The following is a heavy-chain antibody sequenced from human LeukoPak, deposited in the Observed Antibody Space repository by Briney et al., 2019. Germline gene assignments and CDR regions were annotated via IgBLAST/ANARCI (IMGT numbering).Heavy chain of an antibody. J-gene: IGHJ5*02. D-gene: IGHD1-1*01. Sequence: GASVKVSCKASGYTFTGYYMHWVRQAPGQGLEWMGWINPNSGGTNYAQKFQGRVTMTRDTSISTAYMELSRLRSDDTAVYYCARIFEPGTTSANWFDPWGQGTLVTVSS. CDR3: ARIFEPGTTSANWFDP. V-gene: IGHV1-2*02. CDR2: INPNSGGT. CDR1: GYTFTGYY.